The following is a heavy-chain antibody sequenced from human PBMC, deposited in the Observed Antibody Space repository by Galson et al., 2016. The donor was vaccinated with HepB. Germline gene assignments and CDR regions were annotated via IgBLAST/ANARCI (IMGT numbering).Heavy chain of an antibody. CDR2: IFYSANT. CDR3: ATEMRASNSGLDS. D-gene: IGHD6-19*01. Sequence: TLSLTCNVSGGSVSSTRYYWTWIRQPPGGGLEWIGYIFYSANTNYNSSLRSRVTMSVDTSKNQFSLKLSSVTAADTAVYYCATEMRASNSGLDSWGQGTLVTVSS. CDR1: GGSVSSTRYY. V-gene: IGHV4-61*01. J-gene: IGHJ4*02.